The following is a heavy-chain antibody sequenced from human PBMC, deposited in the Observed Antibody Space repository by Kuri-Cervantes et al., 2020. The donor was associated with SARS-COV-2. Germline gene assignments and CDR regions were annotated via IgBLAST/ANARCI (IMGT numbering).Heavy chain of an antibody. CDR2: INGDSTVI. V-gene: IGHV3-11*01. D-gene: IGHD2/OR15-2a*01. CDR1: GFSFNDQY. CDR3: ARDPNRIHY. Sequence: GGSLRLSCAVSGFSFNDQYMSWIRQAPGKGLEWVSHINGDSTVIEYADSVKGRFIISRDNAKKSLYLQMNSLRAEDTAVYYCARDPNRIHYWGQGALVTVSS. J-gene: IGHJ4*02.